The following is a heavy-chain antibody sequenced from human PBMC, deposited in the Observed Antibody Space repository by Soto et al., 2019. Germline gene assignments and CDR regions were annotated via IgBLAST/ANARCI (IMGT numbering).Heavy chain of an antibody. J-gene: IGHJ2*01. Sequence: EVQLLESGGGLVQPGGSLRLSCAASGFTFSSYAMSWVRQAPGKGLEWVSAISGSGGSTYYADSVKGRFTISRDNSKNTLYLHMNSLRAEDTAVYYCAKVSAPGGYCSGGSCYPNWYFDLWGRGTLVTVSS. CDR1: GFTFSSYA. V-gene: IGHV3-23*01. D-gene: IGHD2-15*01. CDR3: AKVSAPGGYCSGGSCYPNWYFDL. CDR2: ISGSGGST.